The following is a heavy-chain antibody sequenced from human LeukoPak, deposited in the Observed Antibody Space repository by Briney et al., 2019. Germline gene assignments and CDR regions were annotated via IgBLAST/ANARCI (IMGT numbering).Heavy chain of an antibody. J-gene: IGHJ3*02. CDR1: GFTVSSNY. CDR2: FYSGGPT. Sequence: GGSLRHSCAASGFTVSSNYMSWVRQAPGKGLEWVSVFYSGGPTFYADSVKGRFTISRDNSKNTLYLQMNSLRAEDTAVYYCAREGIAVAIAAFDIWGQGTMVTVSS. V-gene: IGHV3-53*01. CDR3: AREGIAVAIAAFDI. D-gene: IGHD6-19*01.